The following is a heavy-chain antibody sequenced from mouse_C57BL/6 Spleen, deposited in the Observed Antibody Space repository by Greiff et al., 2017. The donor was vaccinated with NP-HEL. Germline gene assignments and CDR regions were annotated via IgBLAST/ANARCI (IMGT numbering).Heavy chain of an antibody. CDR3: TRHGPSLFDY. D-gene: IGHD6-1*01. Sequence: EVQGVESGGGLVQPGGSMKLSCAASGFTFSDAWMDWVRQSPEKGLEWVAEIRNKANNHATYYAESVKGRFTISRDDSKSSVYLQMNSLRAEDTGIYYCTRHGPSLFDYWGQGTTLTVSS. CDR2: IRNKANNHAT. V-gene: IGHV6-6*01. J-gene: IGHJ2*01. CDR1: GFTFSDAW.